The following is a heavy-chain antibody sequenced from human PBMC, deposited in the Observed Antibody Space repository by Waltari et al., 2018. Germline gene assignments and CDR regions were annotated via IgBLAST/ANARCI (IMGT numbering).Heavy chain of an antibody. CDR1: GYTFTSYA. CDR3: ARSRPVHYYGSRGYFDY. J-gene: IGHJ4*02. Sequence: QVQLVQSGAEVKKPGASVKVSCKASGYTFTSYAMHWVRQAPGQRLEWMGWINAGNGNTKYSQKFQGRVTITRDTSASTAYMELSSLRSEDTAVYYCARSRPVHYYGSRGYFDYWGQGTLVTVSS. D-gene: IGHD3-10*01. CDR2: INAGNGNT. V-gene: IGHV1-3*01.